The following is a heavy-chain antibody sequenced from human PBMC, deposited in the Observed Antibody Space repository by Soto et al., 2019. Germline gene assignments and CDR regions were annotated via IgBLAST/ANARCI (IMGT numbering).Heavy chain of an antibody. CDR2: IYYSGST. D-gene: IGHD4-4*01. J-gene: IGHJ4*02. CDR3: ARQGRRVNFDY. V-gene: IGHV4-39*01. CDR1: GGSISSSSYS. Sequence: SETLSLTCTVSGGSISSSSYSWGWIRQPPGKGLEWIGSIYYSGSTYYNPSLKSRVTISVDTSKNQFSLKLSSVTAADTAVYYFARQGRRVNFDYPDQTPLVTVST.